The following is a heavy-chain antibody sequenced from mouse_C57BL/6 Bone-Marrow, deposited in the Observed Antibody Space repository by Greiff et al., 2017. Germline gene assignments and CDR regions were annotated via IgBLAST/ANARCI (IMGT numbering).Heavy chain of an antibody. CDR2: FHPYNDDT. V-gene: IGHV1-47*01. D-gene: IGHD4-1*01. J-gene: IGHJ2*01. Sequence: VQLQQSGAELVKPGASVKMSCKASGYTFTTYPIEWMKQNHGKSLEWIGNFHPYNDDTKYNEKFKGKATLTVEKSSSTVYLELSRLTSDVSAVYYCSRLNWYVGYFYYWGQGTTLTVSS. CDR3: SRLNWYVGYFYY. CDR1: GYTFTTYP.